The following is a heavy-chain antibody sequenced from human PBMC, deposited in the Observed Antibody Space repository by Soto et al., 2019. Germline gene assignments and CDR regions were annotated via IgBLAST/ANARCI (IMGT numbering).Heavy chain of an antibody. CDR2: IIPIFGTA. CDR3: AREPIGYCSGGSRYTTYYFDY. J-gene: IGHJ4*02. Sequence: ASVKVSCKASGGTFSSYAISWVRQAPGQGLEWMGGIIPIFGTANYAQKFQGRVTITADKSTSTAYMELSSLRSEDTAVYYCAREPIGYCSGGSRYTTYYFDYWGQGTMLTV. V-gene: IGHV1-69*06. CDR1: GGTFSSYA. D-gene: IGHD2-15*01.